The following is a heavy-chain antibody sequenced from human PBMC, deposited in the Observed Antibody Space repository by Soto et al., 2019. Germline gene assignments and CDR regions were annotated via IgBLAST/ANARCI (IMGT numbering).Heavy chain of an antibody. Sequence: GGSLRLSCAASGFTFSSYGMHWVRQAPGKGLEWVAVIWYDGSNKYYADSVKGRFTISRDNSKNTLYLQMNSLRAEDTAVYYCARDRITIFGVDHHPPLQDSYYMDVWGKGTTVTVSS. V-gene: IGHV3-33*01. CDR3: ARDRITIFGVDHHPPLQDSYYMDV. CDR1: GFTFSSYG. D-gene: IGHD3-3*01. J-gene: IGHJ6*03. CDR2: IWYDGSNK.